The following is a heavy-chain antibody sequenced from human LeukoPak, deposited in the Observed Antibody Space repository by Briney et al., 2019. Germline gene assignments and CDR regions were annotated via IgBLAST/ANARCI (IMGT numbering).Heavy chain of an antibody. Sequence: GASVKVSCKASGYTFTGYYMHWVRQAPGQGLEWMGIINPSGGSTSYAQKFRGRVTMTRDTSTSTVYMELSSLRSEDTAVYYCARDFGSGWAKYYFDYWGQGTLVTVSS. J-gene: IGHJ4*02. CDR2: INPSGGST. CDR3: ARDFGSGWAKYYFDY. D-gene: IGHD6-19*01. CDR1: GYTFTGYY. V-gene: IGHV1-46*01.